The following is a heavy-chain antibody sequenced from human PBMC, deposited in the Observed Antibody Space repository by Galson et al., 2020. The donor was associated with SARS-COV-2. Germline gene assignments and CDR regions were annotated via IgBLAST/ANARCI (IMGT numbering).Heavy chain of an antibody. CDR3: ARQLWDGFDI. CDR1: GFTVSSNY. CDR2: IYRGGTT. Sequence: TGGSLRLSCAASGFTVSSNYMTWVRQAPGKGLEWVSIIYRGGTTYYADSVKGRFTISRDNSKNTLYLQMNSLRAEDTAVYYCARQLWDGFDIWGQVTMVTVSS. V-gene: IGHV3-66*04. D-gene: IGHD3-10*01. J-gene: IGHJ3*02.